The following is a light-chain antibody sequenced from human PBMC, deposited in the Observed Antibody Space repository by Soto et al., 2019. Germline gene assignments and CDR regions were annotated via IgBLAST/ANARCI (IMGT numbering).Light chain of an antibody. CDR3: SSYTSTRTHV. CDR2: GVN. CDR1: SSDVGGYNY. J-gene: IGLJ1*01. V-gene: IGLV2-14*03. Sequence: QSALTQPASVSGSPGQSITISCTGTSSDVGGYNYVSWYQHHPGRAPKLMIYGVNIRPSGVSNRFSGSKSGKTASLTISGLQAEDEADSYCSSYTSTRTHVFGTGTKLTVL.